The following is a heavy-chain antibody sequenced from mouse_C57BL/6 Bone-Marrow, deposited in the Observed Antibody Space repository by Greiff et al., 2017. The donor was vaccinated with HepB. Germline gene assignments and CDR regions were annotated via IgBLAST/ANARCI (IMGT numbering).Heavy chain of an antibody. V-gene: IGHV1-52*01. CDR3: ARKGLLRYRLDY. D-gene: IGHD1-1*01. Sequence: VQLQQPGAELVRPGSSVKLSCKASGYTFTSYWMHWVKQMPIQGLERIGNIDPSDSETHYNQKFKDKATLTVDKSSSTAYMQLSSLTSEDSAVYYCARKGLLRYRLDYWGQGTTLTVSS. CDR2: IDPSDSET. CDR1: GYTFTSYW. J-gene: IGHJ2*01.